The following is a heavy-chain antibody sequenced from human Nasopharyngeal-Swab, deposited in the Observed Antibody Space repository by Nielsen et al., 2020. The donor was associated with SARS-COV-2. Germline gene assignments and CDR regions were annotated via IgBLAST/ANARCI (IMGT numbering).Heavy chain of an antibody. V-gene: IGHV5-51*01. CDR3: ARLVRGYSFYYMDV. D-gene: IGHD5-18*01. CDR1: GYTFVSSW. Sequence: GESLKISCGGSGYTFVSSWIAWVRQMPGKGLEWMCMIYPGDSETRYSPSFQGQVTISADKSSNTAYLQWSSLRASDTATYHCARLVRGYSFYYMDVWGKGTTVTVSS. J-gene: IGHJ6*03. CDR2: IYPGDSET.